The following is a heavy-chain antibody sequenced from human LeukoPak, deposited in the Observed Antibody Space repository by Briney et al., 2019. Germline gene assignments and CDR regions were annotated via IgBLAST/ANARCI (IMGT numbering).Heavy chain of an antibody. D-gene: IGHD3-22*01. V-gene: IGHV3-49*04. J-gene: IGHJ4*02. CDR2: IRSKAYGGTT. Sequence: GGSLRLSCTASGFTFGDYAMSWVRQAPGKGLEWVGFIRSKAYGGTTEYAASVKGRFTISRDDSKSIAHLQMNSLKTEDTAVYYCTRDQGVYYYDSSGYYLPFDYWGQGTLVTVSS. CDR1: GFTFGDYA. CDR3: TRDQGVYYYDSSGYYLPFDY.